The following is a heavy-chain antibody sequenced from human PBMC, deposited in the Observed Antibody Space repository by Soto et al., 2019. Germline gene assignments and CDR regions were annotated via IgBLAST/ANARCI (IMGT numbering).Heavy chain of an antibody. CDR2: IYYSGST. CDR3: ARAPRGYSYGYYYYYMDV. D-gene: IGHD5-18*01. V-gene: IGHV4-59*01. Sequence: SETLSLTCTVSGGSISSYYWSWIRQPPGKGLEWIGYIYYSGSTNYNPSLKSRVTISVDTSKNQFSLKLSSVTAADTAVYYCARAPRGYSYGYYYYYMDVWGKGTTVTVSS. CDR1: GGSISSYY. J-gene: IGHJ6*03.